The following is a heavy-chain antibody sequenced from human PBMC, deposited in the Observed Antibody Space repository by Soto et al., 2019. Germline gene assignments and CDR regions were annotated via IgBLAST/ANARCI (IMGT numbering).Heavy chain of an antibody. D-gene: IGHD2-21*02. CDR2: IYHSGSA. Sequence: QVQLQESGPGLVKPSGTLSLTCAVSGGSVSSSNWWSWVRQSPGKGLEWMGEIYHSGSAHYNPSLKGRSTISLDKSTTQFSLRLTSVTAADTAVYYCARVPGVVVSADDAFDIWGPGTRVIVSS. V-gene: IGHV4-4*02. CDR3: ARVPGVVVSADDAFDI. CDR1: GGSVSSSNW. J-gene: IGHJ3*02.